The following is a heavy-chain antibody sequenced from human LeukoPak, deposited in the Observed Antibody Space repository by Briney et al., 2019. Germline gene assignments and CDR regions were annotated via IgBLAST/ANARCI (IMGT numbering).Heavy chain of an antibody. CDR1: GITLSNYG. D-gene: IGHD3-22*01. Sequence: GGSLRLSCAVSGITLSNYGMSWVRQAPGKGLEWVAGISDRGSRTNYADSVKGRFTISTDHPKNTLYLQMNSLRAEDTAVYFCAKRGVVIRVILVGFHKEAYYFDSWGQGALVTISS. CDR3: AKRGVVIRVILVGFHKEAYYFDS. CDR2: ISDRGSRT. J-gene: IGHJ4*02. V-gene: IGHV3-23*01.